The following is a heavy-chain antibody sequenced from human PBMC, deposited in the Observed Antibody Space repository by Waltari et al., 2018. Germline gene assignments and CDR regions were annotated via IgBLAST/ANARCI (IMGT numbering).Heavy chain of an antibody. V-gene: IGHV3-23*01. Sequence: EVQLLESGGGLVQPGGSLRLSCAASGFTFSSYAMSWVRQAPGKGLEWGSAISGSGGSTYYADSVKGRFTISRDNAANTVYLRMNYLRSEDAAIYYCGRSDVAIPGDNWGQGTQVIVSS. CDR2: ISGSGGST. CDR3: GRSDVAIPGDN. J-gene: IGHJ4*02. D-gene: IGHD2-2*02. CDR1: GFTFSSYA.